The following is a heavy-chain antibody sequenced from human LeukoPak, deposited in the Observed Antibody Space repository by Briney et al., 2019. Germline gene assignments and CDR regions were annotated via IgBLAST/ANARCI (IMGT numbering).Heavy chain of an antibody. J-gene: IGHJ4*02. CDR1: GFAFDEHG. Sequence: TGGSLRLSCTASGFAFDEHGMSWVRQVPGKGLEWVSGINRSGGSTGYADPLRGRFTISRDNAKNSLYLQMDSLRAEDTALYYCARAPITSPFYFDYWGQGTLVTVSS. V-gene: IGHV3-20*04. CDR3: ARAPITSPFYFDY. D-gene: IGHD2-2*01. CDR2: INRSGGST.